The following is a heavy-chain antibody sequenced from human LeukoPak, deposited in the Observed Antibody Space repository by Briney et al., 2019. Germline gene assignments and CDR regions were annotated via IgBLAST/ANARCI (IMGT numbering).Heavy chain of an antibody. CDR2: INSDGSST. D-gene: IGHD1-26*01. V-gene: IGHV3-74*01. Sequence: GGSLRLSCAASGFTFSSYWMHWVRQAPGKGLVWVSRINSDGSSTSYADSEKGRFTISRDNAKNTLYLQMNSLRAEDTAFYYCAKDYWYSGAFPQPVISWGQGTLVTVSS. J-gene: IGHJ5*02. CDR3: AKDYWYSGAFPQPVIS. CDR1: GFTFSSYW.